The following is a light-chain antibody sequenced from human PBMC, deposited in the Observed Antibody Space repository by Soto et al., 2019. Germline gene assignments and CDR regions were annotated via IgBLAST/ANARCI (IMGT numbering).Light chain of an antibody. CDR1: QSVSTN. CDR3: QHYTA. CDR2: GAS. Sequence: EIVMTQSPDTLSVSPGERATLSCRASQSVSTNVAWYQQKPGQAPRLLIYGASARATGIPARFSGSGSGTEFTLTISSLQSEDFAVSYCQHYTAFGQGTKVEIK. J-gene: IGKJ1*01. V-gene: IGKV3-15*01.